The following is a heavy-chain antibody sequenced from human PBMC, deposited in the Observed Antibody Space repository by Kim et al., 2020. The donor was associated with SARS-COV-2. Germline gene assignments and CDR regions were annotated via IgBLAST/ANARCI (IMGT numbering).Heavy chain of an antibody. CDR1: GGSISSGSYY. Sequence: SETLSLTCTVSGGSISSGSYYWSWIRQPAGKGLEWIGRIYTSGSTNYNPSLKSRVTISVDTSKNQFSLKLSSVTAADTAVFYCAREKAYSSGSLDYWGQGTLVTVSS. J-gene: IGHJ4*02. D-gene: IGHD6-19*01. CDR2: IYTSGST. V-gene: IGHV4-61*02. CDR3: AREKAYSSGSLDY.